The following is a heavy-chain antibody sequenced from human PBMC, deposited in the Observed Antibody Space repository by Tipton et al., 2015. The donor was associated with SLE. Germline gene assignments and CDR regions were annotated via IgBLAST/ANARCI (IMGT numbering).Heavy chain of an antibody. CDR2: IYYSGST. D-gene: IGHD5-24*01. V-gene: IGHV4-31*03. Sequence: TLSLTCTVSGGSISSGGYYWSWIRQPPGKGLEWIGYIYYSGSTYYNPSLKSRVTISVETSKNQFSLKLSSVTAADTAVYYCARRIEMATAHDAFDIWGQGTMVTVSS. CDR3: ARRIEMATAHDAFDI. CDR1: GGSISSGGYY. J-gene: IGHJ3*02.